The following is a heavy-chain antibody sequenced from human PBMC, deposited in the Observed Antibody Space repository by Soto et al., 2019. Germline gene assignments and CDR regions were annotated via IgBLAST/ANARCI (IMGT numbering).Heavy chain of an antibody. CDR2: SYYSGST. CDR1: GGSISSSSYY. J-gene: IGHJ6*03. D-gene: IGHD2-2*01. V-gene: IGHV4-39*01. CDR3: ASVGGRCSSTSCYFFYYYYYMDV. Sequence: SETLSLTCTVSGGSISSSSYYWGWIRQPPGKGLEWIGGSYYSGSTYYNPSLKSRVTVTVDTSKNQFSLKLSSVTAADRAVYYCASVGGRCSSTSCYFFYYYYYMDVWGKGTTVTVSS.